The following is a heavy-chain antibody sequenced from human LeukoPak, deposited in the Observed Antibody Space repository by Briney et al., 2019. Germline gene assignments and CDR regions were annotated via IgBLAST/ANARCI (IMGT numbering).Heavy chain of an antibody. CDR2: ISWDSDSI. V-gene: IGHV3-9*03. D-gene: IGHD3-16*01. J-gene: IGHJ6*03. CDR1: GFIFDDYA. Sequence: GRSLRLSCAASGFIFDDYAMHWVRQAPGKGLEWVSGISWDSDSIDYADSVKGRFTISRDNAKSSLYLQMNSLRAEDMALYYCAKGGGGRLIYYYYMDVWGKGTTVTVSS. CDR3: AKGGGGRLIYYYYMDV.